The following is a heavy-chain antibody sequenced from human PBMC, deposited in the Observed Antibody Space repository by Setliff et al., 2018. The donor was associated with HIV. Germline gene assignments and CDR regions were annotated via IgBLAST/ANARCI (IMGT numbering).Heavy chain of an antibody. CDR2: ISYSGNT. V-gene: IGHV4-39*07. Sequence: SETLSLTCNVSGGSIRSNRDHWGWIRQTPGKGLEWIGSISYSGNTYYHPSLQSRVTISLDMSKDQFSLKVKSVTAADTAIYYCARDPHYFDRSGYYSYFYFGYWGQGMLVTVSS. CDR3: ARDPHYFDRSGYYSYFYFGY. D-gene: IGHD3-22*01. CDR1: GGSIRSNRDH. J-gene: IGHJ4*02.